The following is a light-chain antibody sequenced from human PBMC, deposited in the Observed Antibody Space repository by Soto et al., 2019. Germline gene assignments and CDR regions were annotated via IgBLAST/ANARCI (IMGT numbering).Light chain of an antibody. CDR3: MQSTHWPYT. V-gene: IGKV2-30*01. Sequence: DVVMTQSPLSLPVTLGQPASISCRSSQSPVYSDGNTYLNWFQQRPGQSPRRLIYQVSNRDSGVPDRVSGSGSGTDFTLKISTVEAEDVAVYDSMQSTHWPYTFGQGTKLEIK. CDR2: QVS. CDR1: QSPVYSDGNTY. J-gene: IGKJ2*01.